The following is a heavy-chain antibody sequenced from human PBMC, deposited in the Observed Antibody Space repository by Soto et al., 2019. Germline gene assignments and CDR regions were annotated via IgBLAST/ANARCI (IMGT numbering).Heavy chain of an antibody. D-gene: IGHD2-15*01. CDR3: AKGRYCSGGSCYYRWFDY. V-gene: IGHV3-23*01. Sequence: GESLKISCAASGFTFSSYAMSWVRQAPGKGLEWVSAISGSGGSTYYADSVKGRFTISRDNSKNTLYLQMNSLRAEDTAVYYCAKGRYCSGGSCYYRWFDYWGQGTLVTVSS. CDR1: GFTFSSYA. CDR2: ISGSGGST. J-gene: IGHJ4*02.